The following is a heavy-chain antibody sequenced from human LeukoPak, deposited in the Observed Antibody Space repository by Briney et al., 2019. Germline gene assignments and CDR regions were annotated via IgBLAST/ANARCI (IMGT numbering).Heavy chain of an antibody. CDR3: ARSTYYDFWSGYYRSQVLDY. CDR1: GGSISSYY. Sequence: PSETLSLTCTVSGGSISSYYWSWIRQPPGKGLEWIGYIYYSGSTNYNPSLKSRVTISVDTSKNQFSLKLSSVTAADTAVYYCARSTYYDFWSGYYRSQVLDYWGQGTLVTVSS. V-gene: IGHV4-59*01. J-gene: IGHJ4*02. D-gene: IGHD3-3*01. CDR2: IYYSGST.